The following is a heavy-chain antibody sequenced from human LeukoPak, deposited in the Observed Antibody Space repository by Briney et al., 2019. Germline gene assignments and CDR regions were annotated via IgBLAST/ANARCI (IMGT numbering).Heavy chain of an antibody. V-gene: IGHV1-69*04. Sequence: ASVTVSCKASGGTFSSYAISWVRQAPGQGLEWMGRIIPIFGIANYAQKFQGRVTITADKSTSTAYMELSSLRSEDTAVYYCARSKVVPAAQRWNWFDPWGQGTLVTVSS. J-gene: IGHJ5*02. D-gene: IGHD2-2*01. CDR2: IIPIFGIA. CDR1: GGTFSSYA. CDR3: ARSKVVPAAQRWNWFDP.